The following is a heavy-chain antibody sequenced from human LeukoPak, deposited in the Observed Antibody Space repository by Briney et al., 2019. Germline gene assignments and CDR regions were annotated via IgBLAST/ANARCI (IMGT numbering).Heavy chain of an antibody. J-gene: IGHJ4*02. V-gene: IGHV4-38-2*02. CDR3: ASLYSSSWFLGDY. D-gene: IGHD6-13*01. CDR1: GYSVSSGYF. Sequence: PSETLSLTCTVSGYSVSSGYFWGWIRQPPGKGLEWIGSITHTGIPYYSPSLKSRVIISLDTSKNQFSLKLTSVTAADTAVYYCASLYSSSWFLGDYWGQGALVTVSS. CDR2: ITHTGIP.